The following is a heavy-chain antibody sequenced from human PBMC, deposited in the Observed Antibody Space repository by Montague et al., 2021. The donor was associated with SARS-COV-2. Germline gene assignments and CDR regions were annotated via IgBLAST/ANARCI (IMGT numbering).Heavy chain of an antibody. CDR1: GYSISTGYY. V-gene: IGHV4-38-2*02. Sequence: SETLSLTCTVSGYSISTGYYWGWIRQPPGKGLEWIGTIYHSGSTYFNPSLESRVTISVDTSKNQLSLNLSSVTAADTAVYYCAKVAGSHDTFDIWGRGTMVTVSS. CDR3: AKVAGSHDTFDI. D-gene: IGHD6-19*01. J-gene: IGHJ3*02. CDR2: IYHSGST.